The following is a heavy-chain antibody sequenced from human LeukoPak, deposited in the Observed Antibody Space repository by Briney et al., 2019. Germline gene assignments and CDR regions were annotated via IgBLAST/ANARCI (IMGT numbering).Heavy chain of an antibody. CDR1: GFTFSSYE. Sequence: GGSLRLSCAASGFTFSSYEMNWVRQASGKGLEWLSYISTSGSTIYYADSVKGRFTISRDNAKNSLYLQMNSLRVEDTAVYHCARVQSNGFYYFDDWGQGTLVTVSS. CDR3: ARVQSNGFYYFDD. V-gene: IGHV3-48*03. J-gene: IGHJ4*02. CDR2: ISTSGSTI. D-gene: IGHD3/OR15-3a*01.